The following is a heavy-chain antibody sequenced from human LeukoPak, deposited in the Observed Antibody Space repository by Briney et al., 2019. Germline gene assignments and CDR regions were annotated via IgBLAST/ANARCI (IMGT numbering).Heavy chain of an antibody. CDR2: ISAYNGNT. Sequence: ASVKVSCKASGYTFTSYGISWVRQAPGQGLEWMGWISAYNGNTNYAQKLQGRVTMTTDTSTSTAYMELRSLRSDDTAVYYCARAGGDYGPGGYYYYGMDVWGQGTTVTVSS. V-gene: IGHV1-18*01. CDR1: GYTFTSYG. CDR3: ARAGGDYGPGGYYYYGMDV. J-gene: IGHJ6*02. D-gene: IGHD4-17*01.